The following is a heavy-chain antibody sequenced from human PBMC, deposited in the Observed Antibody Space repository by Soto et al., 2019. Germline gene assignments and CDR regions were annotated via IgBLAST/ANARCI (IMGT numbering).Heavy chain of an antibody. Sequence: DVQLVESGGGLIQPGESLRLSCAAFGLTVSGKKYVAWVRQAPGKGLEWISALYDVDGTYYADSVKGRFTTSSDSSKTTVYLQLNGLRPDDTAVYYCASWHEREHAYDVWGRGTTVTVSS. V-gene: IGHV3-53*01. J-gene: IGHJ3*01. CDR1: GLTVSGKKY. CDR3: ASWHEREHAYDV. CDR2: LYDVDGT. D-gene: IGHD1-1*01.